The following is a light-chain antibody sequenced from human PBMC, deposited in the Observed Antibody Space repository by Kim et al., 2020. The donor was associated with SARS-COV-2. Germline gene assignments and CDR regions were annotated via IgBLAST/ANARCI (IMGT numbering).Light chain of an antibody. CDR3: LQDYNYPNT. Sequence: SIGDKITITCRVSQDIRNDLGWYQQKPGKAPELLIYAASSIQSGVPSRFAGSGSGTDFTLTNSSLQPEDFATYYCLQDYNYPNTFGQGTKLEIK. J-gene: IGKJ2*01. V-gene: IGKV1-6*01. CDR1: QDIRND. CDR2: AAS.